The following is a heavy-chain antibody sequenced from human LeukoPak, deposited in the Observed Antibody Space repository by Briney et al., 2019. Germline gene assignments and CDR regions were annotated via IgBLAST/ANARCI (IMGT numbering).Heavy chain of an antibody. D-gene: IGHD5-12*01. CDR3: ARGAFLSGSLSPIDY. J-gene: IGHJ4*02. V-gene: IGHV1-46*01. CDR1: GYIFTNYY. Sequence: ASVKVSCKASGYIFTNYYMHWVRQAPGQGLEWMGIINTSGGSTSSAQKFQGRVIMTRDTSTSTVYMELSSLRSEDTALYYCARGAFLSGSLSPIDYWGQGTLVTVSS. CDR2: INTSGGST.